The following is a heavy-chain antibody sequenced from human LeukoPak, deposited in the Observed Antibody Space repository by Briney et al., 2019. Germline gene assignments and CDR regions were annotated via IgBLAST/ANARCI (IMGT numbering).Heavy chain of an antibody. V-gene: IGHV3-21*01. CDR2: ISSSSSYI. J-gene: IGHJ6*03. D-gene: IGHD3-16*01. CDR1: GFTFSSYS. CDR3: ARVTWGGYYYMDV. Sequence: GGSLRLSCAASGFTFSSYSMNWVRQAPGKGLEWVSSISSSSSYIYYADSVKGRFTISRDNAKNSLYLQMNSLRAEDTAVYYCARVTWGGYYYMDVWGKGTTVTISS.